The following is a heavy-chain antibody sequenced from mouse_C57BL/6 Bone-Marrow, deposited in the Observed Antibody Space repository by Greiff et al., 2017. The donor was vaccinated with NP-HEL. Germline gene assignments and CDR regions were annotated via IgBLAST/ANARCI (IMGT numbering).Heavy chain of an antibody. V-gene: IGHV5-4*01. CDR2: ISDGGSYT. CDR3: ARGYYYGSFAY. J-gene: IGHJ3*01. D-gene: IGHD1-1*01. Sequence: DVHLVASGGGLVKPGGSLKLSCAASGFTFSSYAMSWVRQTPEKRLEWVATISDGGSYTYYPDNVKGRFTISRDNAKNNLYLQMSHLKSEDTAMYYCARGYYYGSFAYWGQGTLVTVSA. CDR1: GFTFSSYA.